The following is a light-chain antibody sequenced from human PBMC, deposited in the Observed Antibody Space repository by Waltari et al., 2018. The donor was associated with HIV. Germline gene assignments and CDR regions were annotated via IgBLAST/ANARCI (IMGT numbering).Light chain of an antibody. Sequence: QSALTQPAYVSGSPGQSITISCTGTNSDLGAYNYVSWYQQHPGKAPKLLIYEVSNRPSGVSNRFSGSKSGTTASLTISGLQAEDEADYYCSSYTGTSTLYVFGPGTKVTVL. CDR3: SSYTGTSTLYV. V-gene: IGLV2-14*01. CDR2: EVS. CDR1: NSDLGAYNY. J-gene: IGLJ1*01.